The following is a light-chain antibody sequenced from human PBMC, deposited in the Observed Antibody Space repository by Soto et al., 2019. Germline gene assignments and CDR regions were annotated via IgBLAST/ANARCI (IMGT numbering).Light chain of an antibody. V-gene: IGLV2-14*01. CDR2: EVS. CDR1: SSDVGNYKY. Sequence: QSVLTQPASVSGSPGQSITISCTGTSSDVGNYKYVSWYQQHPGKAPKLMIYEVSNRPSGVSNRFSGSKSGNTASLTISGLQDEEETDYYCFSYTSRGTYVFGTGTKVTV. CDR3: FSYTSRGTYV. J-gene: IGLJ1*01.